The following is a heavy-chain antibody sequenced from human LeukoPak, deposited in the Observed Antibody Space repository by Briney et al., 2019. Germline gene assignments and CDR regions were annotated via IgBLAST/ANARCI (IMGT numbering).Heavy chain of an antibody. Sequence: PSETLSLTCTVSGGSISTYYWNWIRQPAGKGPEWIGRIYTTGTTNYNPSLKGRLTMSVDTSKNQFSLKLSSVTAADTAVYYCARDSGNERLGVYFDYWGQGTLVTVSS. V-gene: IGHV4-4*07. CDR2: IYTTGTT. J-gene: IGHJ4*02. CDR1: GGSISTYY. CDR3: ARDSGNERLGVYFDY. D-gene: IGHD7-27*01.